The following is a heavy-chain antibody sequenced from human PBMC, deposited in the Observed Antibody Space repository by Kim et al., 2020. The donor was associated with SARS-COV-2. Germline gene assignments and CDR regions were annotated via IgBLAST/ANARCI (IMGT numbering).Heavy chain of an antibody. V-gene: IGHV7-4-1*01. CDR3: ARDHSPCNSSTHDY. J-gene: IGHJ4*02. CDR1: GYSLTRFA. Sequence: ASVKVSCKASGYSLTRFALNWVRQAPGQGLEWMGWINTFSGNPAYAQGFTGRFVFSLDTSVNTAYLNIDSLQTTDTAVYYCARDHSPCNSSTHDYWGQGTLVTVSS. D-gene: IGHD6-13*01. CDR2: INTFSGNP.